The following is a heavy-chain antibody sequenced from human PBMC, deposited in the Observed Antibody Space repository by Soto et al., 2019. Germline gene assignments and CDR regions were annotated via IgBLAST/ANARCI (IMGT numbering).Heavy chain of an antibody. Sequence: PGGSLRLSCAASGFTFSSYGMHWVRQAPGKGLEWVAVIWYDGSNKYYADSVKGRFTISRGNSKNTLYLQMNSLRAEDTAVYYCARDYSQGYYYGSGSYGGMDVWGQGTTVSVS. V-gene: IGHV3-33*01. CDR3: ARDYSQGYYYGSGSYGGMDV. D-gene: IGHD3-10*01. J-gene: IGHJ6*02. CDR2: IWYDGSNK. CDR1: GFTFSSYG.